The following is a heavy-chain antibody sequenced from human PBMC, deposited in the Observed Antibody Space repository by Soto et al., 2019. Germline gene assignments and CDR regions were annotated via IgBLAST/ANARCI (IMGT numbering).Heavy chain of an antibody. J-gene: IGHJ5*02. D-gene: IGHD3-9*01. V-gene: IGHV4-61*01. Sequence: PSETLSLTCTVSGGSVSSGSYYWSWIRQPPGKGLEWIGYIYYSGSTNYNPSLKSRVTISVDTSKNQFSLKLSSVTAADTAVYYCARAEYYDILTGYLTNWFDPWGQGTLVTVSS. CDR1: GGSVSSGSYY. CDR2: IYYSGST. CDR3: ARAEYYDILTGYLTNWFDP.